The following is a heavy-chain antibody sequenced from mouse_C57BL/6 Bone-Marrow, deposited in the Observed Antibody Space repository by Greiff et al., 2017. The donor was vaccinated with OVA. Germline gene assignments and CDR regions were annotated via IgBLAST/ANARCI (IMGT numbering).Heavy chain of an antibody. J-gene: IGHJ2*01. CDR3: ARHYYGRDY. CDR1: GYTFTSYW. Sequence: QVQLQQPGAELVRPGSSVKLSCKASGYTFTSYWMDWVKQRPGQGLEWIGNIYPSDSETHYNQKFKDKATLTVDKSSSTAYMQLSSLTSEDSAVYYCARHYYGRDYWGQGTTLTVFS. V-gene: IGHV1-61*01. D-gene: IGHD1-1*01. CDR2: IYPSDSET.